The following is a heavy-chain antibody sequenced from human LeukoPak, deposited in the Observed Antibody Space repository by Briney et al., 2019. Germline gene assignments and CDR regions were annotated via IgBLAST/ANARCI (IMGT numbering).Heavy chain of an antibody. CDR2: MNPNSGNT. J-gene: IGHJ4*02. CDR1: GYTFTSYD. Sequence: ASVKVSCKASGYTFTSYDINWVRQATGQGLEWMGWMNPNSGNTGYAQKFQGRVTMTRNTSISTAYMELSSLRSGDTAVYYCARVRKGGSSWYGDYWGQGTLVTVSS. CDR3: ARVRKGGSSWYGDY. V-gene: IGHV1-8*01. D-gene: IGHD6-13*01.